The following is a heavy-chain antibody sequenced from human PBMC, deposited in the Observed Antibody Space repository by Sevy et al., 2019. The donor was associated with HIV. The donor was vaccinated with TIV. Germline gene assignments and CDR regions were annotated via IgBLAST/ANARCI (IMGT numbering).Heavy chain of an antibody. Sequence: ASVKVSCKASGYTFTSYYMHWVRQAPGQGLEWMGIINPSGGSTSYAQKFQGRVTMTRDTSTSTVYMELSSLRSEDTAVYYCARVGRDGYKYDLGGYWGQGTLVTVSS. CDR1: GYTFTSYY. V-gene: IGHV1-46*01. J-gene: IGHJ4*02. CDR3: ARVGRDGYKYDLGGY. D-gene: IGHD5-12*01. CDR2: INPSGGST.